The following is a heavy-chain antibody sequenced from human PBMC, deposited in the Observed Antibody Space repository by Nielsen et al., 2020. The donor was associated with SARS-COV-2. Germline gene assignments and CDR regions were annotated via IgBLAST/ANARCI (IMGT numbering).Heavy chain of an antibody. CDR2: INPSGGST. D-gene: IGHD3-3*01. CDR3: ARAPYYDFWSGYYHYGMDV. CDR1: EYTFTSYY. V-gene: IGHV1-46*01. J-gene: IGHJ6*02. Sequence: ASVKVSCKASEYTFTSYYMHWVRQAPGQGLEWMGIINPSGGSTSYAQKFQGRVTMTRDTSTSTVYMELSSLRSEDTAVYYCARAPYYDFWSGYYHYGMDVWGQGTTVTVSS.